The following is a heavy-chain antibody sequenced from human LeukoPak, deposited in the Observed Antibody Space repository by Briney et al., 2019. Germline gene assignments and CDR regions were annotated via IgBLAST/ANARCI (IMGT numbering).Heavy chain of an antibody. CDR3: ARVDTAMVQGLDY. V-gene: IGHV3-7*03. CDR1: GFTFSSYW. J-gene: IGHJ4*02. CDR2: IKQDGSEK. Sequence: GGSLRLSRAASGFTFSSYWMSWVRQAPGKGLEWVANIKQDGSEKYYVDSVKGRFTISRDNAKNSLYLQMNSLRAEDTAVYYCARVDTAMVQGLDYWGQGTLVTVSS. D-gene: IGHD5-18*01.